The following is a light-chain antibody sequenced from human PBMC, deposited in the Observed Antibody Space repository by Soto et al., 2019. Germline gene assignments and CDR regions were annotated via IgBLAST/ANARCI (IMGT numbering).Light chain of an antibody. CDR2: GAS. CDR1: QDISNY. J-gene: IGKJ1*01. V-gene: IGKV1-33*01. Sequence: DIQMTQSPSSLSASVGDRVTITCQASQDISNYLNWYQQKPGKAPKLLIYGASNLERGFPLRFSGSGSGTDFTFNISSLQPDDLETYFCQQYDNLPRTFGRGTKVEIK. CDR3: QQYDNLPRT.